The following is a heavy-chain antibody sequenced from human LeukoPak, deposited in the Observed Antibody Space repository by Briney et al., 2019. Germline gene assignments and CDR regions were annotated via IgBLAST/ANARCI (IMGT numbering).Heavy chain of an antibody. CDR1: GFTFNNAW. V-gene: IGHV3-15*01. Sequence: GGSLRLSCAASGFTFNNAWMSWVRQAPGKGLEWIGRIRSDGGTTDYAAPVKGRFTISRDDSRSIAYLQMNSLKTEDTAVYYCTRRYNYDSSGYYYVRDAFDIWGQGTMVTVSS. J-gene: IGHJ3*02. D-gene: IGHD3-22*01. CDR2: IRSDGGTT. CDR3: TRRYNYDSSGYYYVRDAFDI.